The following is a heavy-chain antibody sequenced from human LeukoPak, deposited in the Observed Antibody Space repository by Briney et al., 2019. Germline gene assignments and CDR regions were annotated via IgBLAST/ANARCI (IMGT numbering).Heavy chain of an antibody. J-gene: IGHJ3*02. CDR3: ARDVGYCSSTSCHGAFDI. CDR2: VYYSGNT. D-gene: IGHD2-2*01. CDR1: GGSISSSSYY. Sequence: SETLSLTCTVSGGSISSSSYYWGWIRQPPGKGLEWIGSVYYSGNTYYNPSLKSRVTISVDTSKNQFSLKLSSVTAADTAVYYCARDVGYCSSTSCHGAFDIWGQGTMVTVSS. V-gene: IGHV4-39*07.